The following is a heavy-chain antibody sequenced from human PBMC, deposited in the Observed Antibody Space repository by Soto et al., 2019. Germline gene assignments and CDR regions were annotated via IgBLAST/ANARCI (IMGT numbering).Heavy chain of an antibody. J-gene: IGHJ6*03. V-gene: IGHV3-9*01. CDR2: ISWNSGSI. CDR3: AKDGVLLENYYHYMDV. CDR1: GFTFDDYA. Sequence: GGSLRLSCAASGFTFDDYAMHWVRQPPGEGLEWVSGISWNSGSIGYADSVKGRFTISRDNAKKSLYLQMNSLRAEDTALYYCAKDGVLLENYYHYMDVWGKGTTVTVSS. D-gene: IGHD3-10*01.